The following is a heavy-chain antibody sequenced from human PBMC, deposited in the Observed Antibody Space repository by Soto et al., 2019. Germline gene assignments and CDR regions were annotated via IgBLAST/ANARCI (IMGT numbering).Heavy chain of an antibody. CDR1: GYTFHIYG. Sequence: GASVKVSCKTSGYTFHIYGITWVRQALGRGLEWMGWISTYTGKTDYAQSLQGRVTMTTDTSTGTAYLEVRSLRSDDTAVYFCARDVYSGSGDAFDLWGQGTMVTVSS. CDR3: ARDVYSGSGDAFDL. CDR2: ISTYTGKT. D-gene: IGHD6-6*01. V-gene: IGHV1-18*01. J-gene: IGHJ3*01.